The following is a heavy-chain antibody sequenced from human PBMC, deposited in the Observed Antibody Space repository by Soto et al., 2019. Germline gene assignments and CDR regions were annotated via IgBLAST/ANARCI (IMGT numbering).Heavy chain of an antibody. CDR3: ARAPKVSGSSQTRPDF. Sequence: SETLSLTCSIYSGSLSGYYWSWIRQPPGKGLEWIGEISQSGNTNYSPSLKSRVSRSIDTSKKQFSLNLASVSAADTAVYYCARAPKVSGSSQTRPDFWGQGTLVTVSS. CDR1: SGSLSGYY. D-gene: IGHD6-6*01. V-gene: IGHV4-34*01. CDR2: ISQSGNT. J-gene: IGHJ4*02.